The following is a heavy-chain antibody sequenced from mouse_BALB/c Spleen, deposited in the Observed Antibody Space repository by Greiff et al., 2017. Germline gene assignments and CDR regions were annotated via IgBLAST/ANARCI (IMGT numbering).Heavy chain of an antibody. CDR3: TSTMITTRYAMDY. V-gene: IGHV1S127*01. J-gene: IGHJ4*01. Sequence: QVQLQQPGAELVKPGASVKMSCKASGYTFTSYWMHWVKQRPGQGLEWIGVIDPSDSYTSYNQKFKGKATLTVDTSSSTAYMQLSSLTSEDSAVYYCTSTMITTRYAMDYWGQGTSATVSS. CDR1: GYTFTSYW. CDR2: IDPSDSYT. D-gene: IGHD2-4*01.